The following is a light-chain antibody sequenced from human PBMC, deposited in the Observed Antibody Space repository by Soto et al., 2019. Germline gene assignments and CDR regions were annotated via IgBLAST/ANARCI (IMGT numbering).Light chain of an antibody. J-gene: IGKJ1*01. CDR3: QEYGRLWA. Sequence: SPGPVPLSVLERAAPSGMSCQSVSNNYLAWYQQKPVQAPRRVILGASRRAAGIPDRLSVSGSGTDCTVSISRRASEEFAVFIWQEYGRLWALGQGTKVDIK. CDR1: QSVSNNY. CDR2: GAS. V-gene: IGKV3-20*01.